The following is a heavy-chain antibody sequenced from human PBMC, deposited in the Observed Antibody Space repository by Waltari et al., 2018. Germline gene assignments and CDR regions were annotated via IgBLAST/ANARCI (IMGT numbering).Heavy chain of an antibody. D-gene: IGHD1-20*01. CDR2: IYYSGST. Sequence: QVQLQESGPGLVKPSQTLSLTCTVSGGSISSGGYYWSWIRQHPGKGLEWIGYIYYSGSTYDNPSLKSLVTISVDTSKNQFSLKLSSVTAADTAVYYCARGSGIGDAFDIWGQGTMVTVSS. V-gene: IGHV4-31*01. J-gene: IGHJ3*02. CDR3: ARGSGIGDAFDI. CDR1: GGSISSGGYY.